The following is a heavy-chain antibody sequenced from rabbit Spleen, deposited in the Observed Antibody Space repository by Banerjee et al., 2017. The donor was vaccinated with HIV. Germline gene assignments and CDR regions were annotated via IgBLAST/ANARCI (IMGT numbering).Heavy chain of an antibody. Sequence: QSLEESGGDLVKPGASLTLTCTASGLDFSSYYYMCWVRQAPGKGLEWIGCIYTSSGNTYSATWAKGRFTCSKTSSTTVTLQMTSLTVADTAAYFCARDTGSSFSSYGMDLWGPGTLVTVS. D-gene: IGHD8-1*01. CDR3: ARDTGSSFSSYGMDL. CDR2: IYTSSGNT. V-gene: IGHV1S40*01. CDR1: GLDFSSYYY. J-gene: IGHJ6*01.